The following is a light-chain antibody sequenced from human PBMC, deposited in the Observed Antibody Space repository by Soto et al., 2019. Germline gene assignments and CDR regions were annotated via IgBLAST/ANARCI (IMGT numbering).Light chain of an antibody. CDR3: QQRNDWQVT. Sequence: VFTHSPYTLSLSPGETATLSLRASQSVSGYLAWYQQKPGQAPRLLIYDVSNRATGIPARFSGSGSGTDFTLTISSLEPEDFAIYYCQQRNDWQVTFGQGTRLEIK. V-gene: IGKV3-11*01. CDR2: DVS. J-gene: IGKJ5*01. CDR1: QSVSGY.